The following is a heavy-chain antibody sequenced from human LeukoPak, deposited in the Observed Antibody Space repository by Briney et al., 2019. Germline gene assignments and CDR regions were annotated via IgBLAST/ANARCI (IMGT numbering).Heavy chain of an antibody. CDR2: IYYSGST. D-gene: IGHD1-26*01. CDR3: ARALSGTYGLFQH. CDR1: GGSISNYY. V-gene: IGHV4-59*01. J-gene: IGHJ1*01. Sequence: PSETLSLTCTVSGGSISNYYWSWIRQPPGKGLEWIGYIYYSGSTYNPSLRSRVTISVDTSKNQFSLDLNSVTAADTAVYYCARALSGTYGLFQHWGQGTLVTVSS.